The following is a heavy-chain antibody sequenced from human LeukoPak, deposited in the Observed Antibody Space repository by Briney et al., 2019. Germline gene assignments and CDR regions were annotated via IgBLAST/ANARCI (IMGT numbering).Heavy chain of an antibody. V-gene: IGHV1-2*02. J-gene: IGHJ5*02. CDR2: INPNSGGT. CDR1: GYTFTSYG. CDR3: ARFIAAAGSHWFDP. Sequence: ASVKVSCKASGYTFTSYGINWVRQAPGQGLEWMGWINPNSGGTNYAQKFQGRVTMTRDTSISTAYMELSRLRSDDTAVYYCARFIAAAGSHWFDPWGQGTLVTVSS. D-gene: IGHD6-13*01.